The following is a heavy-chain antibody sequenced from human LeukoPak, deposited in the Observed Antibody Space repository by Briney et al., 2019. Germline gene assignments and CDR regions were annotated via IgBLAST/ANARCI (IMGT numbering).Heavy chain of an antibody. Sequence: GESLKISCKGSGYIFTSYWISWVRQMPGKGLEWMGRIDPSDSYTNYSPSFQGHVTISADKSINTAYLQWSSLKASDTAMYYCARPQGLLSSSFFDYWGQGTLVTVSS. CDR1: GYIFTSYW. D-gene: IGHD6-13*01. CDR3: ARPQGLLSSSFFDY. CDR2: IDPSDSYT. V-gene: IGHV5-10-1*01. J-gene: IGHJ4*02.